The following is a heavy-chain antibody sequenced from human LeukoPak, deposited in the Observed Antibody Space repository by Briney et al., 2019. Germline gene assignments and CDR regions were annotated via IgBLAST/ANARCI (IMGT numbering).Heavy chain of an antibody. J-gene: IGHJ5*02. D-gene: IGHD6-13*01. Sequence: SETLSLTCTVSGGSISSYYWSWIRQPPGKGLEWIGYIYYSGSTNYNPSLKSRVTISVDTSKNQFSLKLSSVTAADTAVYYCARDLRGSSWYAGRGNWFDPWGQGTLVTVSS. V-gene: IGHV4-59*12. CDR1: GGSISSYY. CDR3: ARDLRGSSWYAGRGNWFDP. CDR2: IYYSGST.